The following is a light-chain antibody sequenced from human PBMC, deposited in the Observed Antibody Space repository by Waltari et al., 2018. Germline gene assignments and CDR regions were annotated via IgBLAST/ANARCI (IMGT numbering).Light chain of an antibody. J-gene: IGLJ3*02. V-gene: IGLV3-19*01. Sequence: SSELTQDPAVSVALGQTVRITCQGDSLRSYYASWYQQKPGQAPVLVIYGKNNRPSGIPDLFSGSSSGNTASLTIPGAQAEDEADYYCNSRDSSGNHQVFGGGTKLTVL. CDR2: GKN. CDR3: NSRDSSGNHQV. CDR1: SLRSYY.